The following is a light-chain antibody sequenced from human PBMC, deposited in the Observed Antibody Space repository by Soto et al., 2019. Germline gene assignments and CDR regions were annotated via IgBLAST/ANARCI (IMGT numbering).Light chain of an antibody. CDR3: LQYGSPPRT. CDR2: DAS. Sequence: EILLTQSPGTLSLSPGERATLSCRASQSVSSNYLAWYQQKFGQAPRLLIYDASSRATGVPDRFSGSWSGTDFSLTISRLEPEDFAVYYCLQYGSPPRTFGQGTTVEFK. V-gene: IGKV3-20*01. CDR1: QSVSSNY. J-gene: IGKJ1*01.